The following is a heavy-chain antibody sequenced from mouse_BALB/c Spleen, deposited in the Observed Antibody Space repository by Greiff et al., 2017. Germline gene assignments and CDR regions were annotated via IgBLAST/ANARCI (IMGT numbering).Heavy chain of an antibody. Sequence: EVQVVESGRGLVQPGESLKLSCESNEYEFPSHDMSWVRKTPEKRLELVAAINSDGGSTYYPDTMERRFIISRDNTKKTLYLQMSSLRSEDTALYYCARGGWLRAWFAYWGQGTLVTVSA. D-gene: IGHD2-2*01. CDR1: EYEFPSHD. CDR2: INSDGGST. CDR3: ARGGWLRAWFAY. V-gene: IGHV5-2*01. J-gene: IGHJ3*01.